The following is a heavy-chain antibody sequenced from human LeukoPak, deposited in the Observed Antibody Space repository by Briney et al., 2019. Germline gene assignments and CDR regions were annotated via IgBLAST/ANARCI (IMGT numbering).Heavy chain of an antibody. CDR3: ASENCSGTSCSSFDY. D-gene: IGHD2-2*01. V-gene: IGHV4-39*01. J-gene: IGHJ4*02. CDR1: GGSISSRSCY. Sequence: SETLSLTCTASGGSISSRSCYWGWIRQPPGKGLEWIGSIFYSGTTYYNPSLKSRVTISVDTSKNQFSLRLSSVTAADTAVYYCASENCSGTSCSSFDYWGQGTLVTVSS. CDR2: IFYSGTT.